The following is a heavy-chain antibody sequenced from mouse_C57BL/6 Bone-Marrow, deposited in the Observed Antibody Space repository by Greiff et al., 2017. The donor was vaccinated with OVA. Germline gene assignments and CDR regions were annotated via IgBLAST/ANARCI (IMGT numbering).Heavy chain of an antibody. J-gene: IGHJ4*01. V-gene: IGHV1-20*01. Sequence: EVQLQESGPELVKPGDSVKISCKASGYSFTGYFMNWVMQSHGKSLEWIGRINPYNGDTFYNQKFKGKATLTADKSSSTAYMELRSLTSEDSAVYFCARRFRAMDYWGQGTSVTVSS. CDR1: GYSFTGYF. CDR3: ARRFRAMDY. CDR2: INPYNGDT.